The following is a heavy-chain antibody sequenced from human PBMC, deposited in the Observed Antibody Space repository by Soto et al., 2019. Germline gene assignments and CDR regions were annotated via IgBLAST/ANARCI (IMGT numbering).Heavy chain of an antibody. J-gene: IGHJ4*02. Sequence: ALVKVSCKTSGYTFTDYDINWVRQAPGQGLEWMGWVSPDSGNAGYAQQFQGRVSMTSDTSTSTVYMELTSLRSEDTAVYFCEVTTGYWGQGTMVTVSS. CDR1: GYTFTDYD. CDR3: EVTTGY. V-gene: IGHV1-8*01. CDR2: VSPDSGNA. D-gene: IGHD3-9*01.